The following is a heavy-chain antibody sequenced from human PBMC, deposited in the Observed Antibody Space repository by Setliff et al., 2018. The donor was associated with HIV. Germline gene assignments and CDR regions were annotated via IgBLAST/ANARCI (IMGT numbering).Heavy chain of an antibody. CDR1: GGTLSSRDYN. J-gene: IGHJ3*01. D-gene: IGHD1-26*01. V-gene: IGHV4-39*01. CDR2: VYYSGSV. CDR3: ARHRGSYLDPLDV. Sequence: PSETLSLTCSVSGGTLSSRDYNWGWIRQPPGKGLEWIGSVYYSGSVNCNPSLKSRVTMSVDTSKNQFTLNLNPVTAADTAVYYCARHRGSYLDPLDVWGRGTMVTVSS.